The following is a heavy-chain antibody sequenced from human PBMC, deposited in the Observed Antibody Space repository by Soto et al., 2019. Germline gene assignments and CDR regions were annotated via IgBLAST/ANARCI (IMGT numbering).Heavy chain of an antibody. CDR1: GYTFTSYG. Sequence: GASVKVSCKASGYTFTSYGISWVRQAPGQGLEWMGWISAYNGNTNYAQKLQGRVTMTTDTSTSTAYMELRSLRSDDTAVYYCARDYPPWIQNPYGSPPAYWGQGTLVTVSS. V-gene: IGHV1-18*01. D-gene: IGHD5-18*01. CDR2: ISAYNGNT. CDR3: ARDYPPWIQNPYGSPPAY. J-gene: IGHJ4*02.